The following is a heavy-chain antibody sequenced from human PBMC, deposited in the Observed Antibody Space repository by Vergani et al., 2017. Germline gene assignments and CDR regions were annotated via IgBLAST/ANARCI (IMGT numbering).Heavy chain of an antibody. CDR2: IYHSGST. V-gene: IGHV4-38-2*01. CDR1: GYSISSGYY. CDR3: ATDNWNDEGGFDY. D-gene: IGHD1-20*01. J-gene: IGHJ4*02. Sequence: QVQLQESGPGLVKPSETLSLTCAVSGYSISSGYYWGWIRQPPGKGLEWIGRIYHSGSTYYNPSLKSRVTISVDTSKNQFSLKLSAVTAADTAVYYCATDNWNDEGGFDYWGQGTLVTVSS.